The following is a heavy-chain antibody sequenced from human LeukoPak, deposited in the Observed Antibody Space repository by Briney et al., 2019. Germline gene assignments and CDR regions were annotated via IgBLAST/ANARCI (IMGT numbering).Heavy chain of an antibody. CDR1: GGSISGYY. J-gene: IGHJ4*02. CDR2: IYTSGST. D-gene: IGHD6-19*01. Sequence: PSETLSLTCAVSGGSISGYYWSWIRQPAGKGLEWIGRIYTSGSTNYNPSLKSRVTMSVDASKNQFSLKLNSVTAADTAVYYCARGLLSAVEYWGQGTLVTVSS. CDR3: ARGLLSAVEY. V-gene: IGHV4-4*07.